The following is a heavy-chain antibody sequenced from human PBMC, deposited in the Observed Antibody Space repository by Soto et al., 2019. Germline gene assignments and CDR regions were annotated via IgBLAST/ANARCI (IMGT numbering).Heavy chain of an antibody. D-gene: IGHD6-13*01. J-gene: IGHJ4*02. Sequence: ELQLLESGGGLVQPGGSLRLSCVASGFSFSSYAMTWVRQAPGKGLEWVSVISGSDGSTYYAHSVKGRFTISRDNSKNTLYLQMNSLRAEDTAVYYCAKDRERDAWYEDYWGQGTLVTVSS. CDR3: AKDRERDAWYEDY. V-gene: IGHV3-23*01. CDR2: ISGSDGST. CDR1: GFSFSSYA.